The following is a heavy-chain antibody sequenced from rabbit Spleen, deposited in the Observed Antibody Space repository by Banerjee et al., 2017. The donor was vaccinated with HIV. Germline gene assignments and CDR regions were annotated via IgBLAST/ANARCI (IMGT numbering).Heavy chain of an antibody. V-gene: IGHV1S40*01. J-gene: IGHJ4*01. D-gene: IGHD8-1*01. CDR1: GFDLSSVYY. Sequence: QSLEESGGDLVKPEGSLTLTCTASGFDLSSVYYMCWVRQAPGKGLEWIACIDAGSSGTIYYASWAKGRFTISKTSSTTVTLQMTSLTAADTATYFCARRGSIYGYYFTGLWVPGTLVTV. CDR2: IDAGSSGTI. CDR3: ARRGSIYGYYFTGL.